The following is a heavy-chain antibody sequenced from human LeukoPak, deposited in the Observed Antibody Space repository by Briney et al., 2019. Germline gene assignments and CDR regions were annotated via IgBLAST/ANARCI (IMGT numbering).Heavy chain of an antibody. J-gene: IGHJ6*03. V-gene: IGHV3-21*01. CDR1: GFTFSSYS. CDR2: ISGSSSYI. Sequence: GGSLRLSCAASGFTFSSYSMNWVRQAPGKGLEWVSSISGSSSYIYYADSVKGRFTISRDNAKNSLYLQMNSLRAEDTAVYYCARDLGQYYYYYMDVWGKGTTVTVSS. CDR3: ARDLGQYYYYYMDV. D-gene: IGHD7-27*01.